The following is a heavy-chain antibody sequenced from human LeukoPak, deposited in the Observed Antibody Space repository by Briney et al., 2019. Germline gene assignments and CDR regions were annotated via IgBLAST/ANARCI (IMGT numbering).Heavy chain of an antibody. V-gene: IGHV1-24*01. CDR1: GYTLTELS. CDR3: ATGPDSTRPLDY. Sequence: GASVKVSCKVSGYTLTELSMHWVRQAPGKELEWMGGFDPEDGETIYAQKFQGRVTMTEDTSTDTAYMELSSLRSEDTAVYYCATGPDSTRPLDYWGQGTLVTVSS. CDR2: FDPEDGET. D-gene: IGHD2-2*01. J-gene: IGHJ4*02.